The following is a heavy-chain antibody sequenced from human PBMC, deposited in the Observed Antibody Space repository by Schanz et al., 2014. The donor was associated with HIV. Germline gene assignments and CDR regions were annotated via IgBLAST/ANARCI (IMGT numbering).Heavy chain of an antibody. D-gene: IGHD2-15*01. Sequence: QVQLVQSGPEVKKPGSSVKVSCKASGGTFSSHGISWVRQAPGQGLEWMGWINPSNGKTYYAQKFRGRVTMTRDTSINTASMEVSRLMSDDTAVYYCARNQYQLLPFDYWGQGTLVTVSS. V-gene: IGHV1-2*02. J-gene: IGHJ4*02. CDR1: GGTFSSHG. CDR2: INPSNGKT. CDR3: ARNQYQLLPFDY.